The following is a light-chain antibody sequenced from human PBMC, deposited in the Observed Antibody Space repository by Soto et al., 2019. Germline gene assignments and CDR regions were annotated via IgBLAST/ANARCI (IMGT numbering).Light chain of an antibody. CDR1: SGQRSYA. V-gene: IGLV4-69*01. CDR2: LNGDGSH. Sequence: QLVLTQSPSASASPGASVKLTCTLTSGQRSYAIAWHQQQPEKGPRYLMKLNGDGSHSKGDGIPDRFSGSSSGTERYLTISSLQSEDEADYYCQTWGTGIVVFGGGTKLTVL. CDR3: QTWGTGIVV. J-gene: IGLJ2*01.